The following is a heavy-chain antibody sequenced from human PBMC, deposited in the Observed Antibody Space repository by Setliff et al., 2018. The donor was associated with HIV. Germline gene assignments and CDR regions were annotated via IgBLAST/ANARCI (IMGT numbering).Heavy chain of an antibody. J-gene: IGHJ3*02. CDR2: FSAGGGRT. V-gene: IGHV3-23*01. CDR1: GFTFSTHA. CDR3: VGSPAEAASAAWDEAFDI. Sequence: GGSLRLSCAASGFTFSTHAMTWVRQAPGKGLEWVSVFSAGGGRTYYADSVRGRFTISRDNSKNTLYLQMNSLRAEDTAVYYCVGSPAEAASAAWDEAFDIWGQGTLVTVSS. D-gene: IGHD1-26*01.